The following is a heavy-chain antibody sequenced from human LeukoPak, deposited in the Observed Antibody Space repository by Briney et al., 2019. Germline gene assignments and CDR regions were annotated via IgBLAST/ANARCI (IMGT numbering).Heavy chain of an antibody. CDR1: GDSISDFY. V-gene: IGHV4-59*01. Sequence: SETLSLTCTVSGDSISDFYWTWIRQTPGKGLEWIGFISSSGNSNYSPSLESRVSFSLDTSKSQFSLSLKSVTAADTAVYYCARVFRGAVTSNWFDPRGQGILVTVSS. CDR3: ARVFRGAVTSNWFDP. J-gene: IGHJ5*02. CDR2: ISSSGNS. D-gene: IGHD3-3*01.